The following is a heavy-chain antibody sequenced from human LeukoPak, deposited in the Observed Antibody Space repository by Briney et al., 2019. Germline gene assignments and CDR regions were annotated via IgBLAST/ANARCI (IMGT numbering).Heavy chain of an antibody. J-gene: IGHJ5*02. CDR2: IKSDGSTT. D-gene: IGHD2-15*01. Sequence: GGSLRLSCAASGFTFSSYWMHWVRQAPGKGLVWVSRIKSDGSTTNYADSVKGRFTISRDNAENTLYLQMNRLRVEDTAVYYCTRRVSTTRWFDPWGQGTLVTVSS. V-gene: IGHV3-74*01. CDR1: GFTFSSYW. CDR3: TRRVSTTRWFDP.